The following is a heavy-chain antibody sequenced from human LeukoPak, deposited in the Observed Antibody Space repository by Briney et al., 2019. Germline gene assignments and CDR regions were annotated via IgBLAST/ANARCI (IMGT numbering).Heavy chain of an antibody. CDR1: GYTLTELS. CDR3: ATDRRPTYLWDSGYDYSDGPHYYYGMDV. Sequence: GASVTVSCKVSGYTLTELSMHWVRQAPGKGLEWMGGFDPEDGETIYAQKCQGRVTMTEDTSTDTAYMELSSLRSEDTAVYYCATDRRPTYLWDSGYDYSDGPHYYYGMDVWGQGTTVTVSS. D-gene: IGHD5-12*01. V-gene: IGHV1-24*01. CDR2: FDPEDGET. J-gene: IGHJ6*02.